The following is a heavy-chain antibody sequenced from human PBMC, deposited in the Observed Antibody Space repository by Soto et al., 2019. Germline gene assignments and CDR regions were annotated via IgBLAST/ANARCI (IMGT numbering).Heavy chain of an antibody. J-gene: IGHJ5*02. CDR3: ARLRPPGNWFDP. Sequence: PSETLSLTCIVSGGSIISSSYYWVWIRQPPGKGLEWIGDVYYSGTTHYIPSLKSRVTISVDTSKNQFSLRLSSVTAADTAVYYCARLRPPGNWFDPWGQGTLVTVSS. CDR2: VYYSGTT. CDR1: GGSIISSSYY. V-gene: IGHV4-39*01.